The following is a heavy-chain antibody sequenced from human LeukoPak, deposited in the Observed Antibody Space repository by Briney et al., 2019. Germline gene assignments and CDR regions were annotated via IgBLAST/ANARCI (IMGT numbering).Heavy chain of an antibody. D-gene: IGHD3-10*01. Sequence: ASVKVSCKASGGTFSTSAISWVRQAPGQGLEWMCGIVPIFATANYAQKFQGRVTITADESTSTAYMDLSSLRSEDTALYYCATNLWSRGGDYWYFDLWGRGTLVTVSS. J-gene: IGHJ2*01. CDR2: IVPIFATA. CDR1: GGTFSTSA. V-gene: IGHV1-69*13. CDR3: ATNLWSRGGDYWYFDL.